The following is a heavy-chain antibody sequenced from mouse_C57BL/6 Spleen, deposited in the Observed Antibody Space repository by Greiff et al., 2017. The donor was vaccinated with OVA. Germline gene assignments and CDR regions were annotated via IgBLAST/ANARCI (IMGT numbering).Heavy chain of an antibody. D-gene: IGHD2-1*01. J-gene: IGHJ3*01. V-gene: IGHV5-17*01. Sequence: EVKLMESGGGLVKPGGSLKLSCAASGFTFSDYGMHWVRQAPEKGLEWVAYISSGSSTIYYADTGKGRFTISRDNAKNTLFLQMTSLMSEDTAMYYCARQVNYVGWFAYWGQGTLVTVSA. CDR1: GFTFSDYG. CDR2: ISSGSSTI. CDR3: ARQVNYVGWFAY.